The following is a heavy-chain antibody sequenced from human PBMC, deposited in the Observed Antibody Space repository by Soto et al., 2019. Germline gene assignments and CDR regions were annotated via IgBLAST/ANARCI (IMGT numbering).Heavy chain of an antibody. CDR2: IYSGGST. V-gene: IGHV3-66*01. J-gene: IGHJ4*02. CDR3: ARDSSRAGYFDY. CDR1: GFTVSSNF. Sequence: EVQLVESGGGLVQPGGSLRLSCAASGFTVSSNFMSWVRQAPGKGLEWVSVIYSGGSTYYADSVKGRFTISRDNSKNTLYLQMNSLRAEDTAVYYCARDSSRAGYFDYWGQGTLVTVSS.